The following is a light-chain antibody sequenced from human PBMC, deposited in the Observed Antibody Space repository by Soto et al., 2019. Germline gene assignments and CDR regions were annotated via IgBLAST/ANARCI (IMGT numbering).Light chain of an antibody. Sequence: QSVLTQPPSASGTPGQRVTISCSGSSSNIGSNYVYWYQQLPGTAPQLLIYRNNQRPSGVPDRFSGSKSGTSASLAISALRSEDEADYYCTVWDDILRGRLFGGGTKLTVL. CDR1: SSNIGSNY. J-gene: IGLJ2*01. CDR2: RNN. V-gene: IGLV1-47*01. CDR3: TVWDDILRGRL.